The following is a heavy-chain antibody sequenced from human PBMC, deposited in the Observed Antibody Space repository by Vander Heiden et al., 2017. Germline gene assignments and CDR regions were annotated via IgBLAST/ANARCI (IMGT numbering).Heavy chain of an antibody. CDR1: GGSFSGYN. CDR2: INYWGNT. D-gene: IGHD6-6*01. J-gene: IGHJ3*01. CDR3: ATNSSSSGRSFDL. Sequence: QLQQVGAGLLKPSETLSLTCAVYGGSFSGYNWGWIRQVPGKGLQWIGQINYWGNTNYNPSLKSRVRMSVDTSKTQFSLTLSSLTAADTAVYYCATNSSSSGRSFDLWGQGTMVSVSS. V-gene: IGHV4-34*02.